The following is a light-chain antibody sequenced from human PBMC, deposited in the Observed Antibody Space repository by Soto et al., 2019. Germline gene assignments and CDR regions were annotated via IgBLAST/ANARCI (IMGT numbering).Light chain of an antibody. V-gene: IGKV1-12*01. CDR1: QGISSW. CDR2: AAS. CDR3: QQANSFPLT. Sequence: QPPSSVSGSGGETVPNTCRASQGISSWLAWYQLKPGKAPKLLIYAASSLQSGVPSRFSGNGSGTDFTLTISSLQPEDFATYYCQQANSFPLTFGGGTKVDIK. J-gene: IGKJ4*01.